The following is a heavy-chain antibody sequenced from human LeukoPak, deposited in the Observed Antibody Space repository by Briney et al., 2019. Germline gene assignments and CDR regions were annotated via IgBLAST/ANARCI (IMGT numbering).Heavy chain of an antibody. CDR1: GGSISSYY. CDR3: ARDQDSSGYVDY. D-gene: IGHD3-22*01. Sequence: PSETLSLTCTVSGGSISSYYWSWIRQPPGKGLEWIGYIYYSGSTNYNPSLKSRVTISVDTSKNQFSLKLSSVTAADTAVYYCARDQDSSGYVDYWGQGTLVTVSS. J-gene: IGHJ4*02. V-gene: IGHV4-59*01. CDR2: IYYSGST.